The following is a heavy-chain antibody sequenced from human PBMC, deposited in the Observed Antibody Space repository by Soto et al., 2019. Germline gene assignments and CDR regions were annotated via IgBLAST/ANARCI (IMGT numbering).Heavy chain of an antibody. J-gene: IGHJ6*02. Sequence: QVQLVESGGGVVQPGRSLRLSCAASGFTFSSYGMHWVRQAPGKGLEWVAVISYDGSNKYYADSVKGRFTISRDNSKNTLYLQMNSLRAEDTAVYYCANLRLFSYYYYGMDVWGQGTTVTVSS. CDR2: ISYDGSNK. CDR1: GFTFSSYG. CDR3: ANLRLFSYYYYGMDV. V-gene: IGHV3-30*18. D-gene: IGHD3-10*02.